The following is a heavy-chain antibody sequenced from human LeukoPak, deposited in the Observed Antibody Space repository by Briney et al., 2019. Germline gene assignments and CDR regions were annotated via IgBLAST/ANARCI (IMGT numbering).Heavy chain of an antibody. D-gene: IGHD3-3*01. CDR1: GFTVSSNY. CDR2: IYSGGST. J-gene: IGHJ4*02. V-gene: IGHV3-66*01. Sequence: GGSLRFSCAASGFTVSSNYMSWVRQAPGKGLEWVSVIYSGGSTYYADSVKGGFTISRDNSKNTLYLQMNSLRAEDTAVYYCARDPLRFLGAHWGQGTLVTVSS. CDR3: ARDPLRFLGAH.